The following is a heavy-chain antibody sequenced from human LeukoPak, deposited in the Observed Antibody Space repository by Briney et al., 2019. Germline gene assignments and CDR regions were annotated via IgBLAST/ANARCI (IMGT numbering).Heavy chain of an antibody. CDR1: GFTVSSHY. CDR2: IYSDGNT. Sequence: GGSLRLSCVASGFTVSSHYMSWVRQAPGKGLEWVSVIYSDGNTNYADSVKGRFTISRDTSKNTVYLQINSLRAEDTAVYYCARDVGTGGRYFWYFDLWGRGTLVTVSS. J-gene: IGHJ2*01. CDR3: ARDVGTGGRYFWYFDL. V-gene: IGHV3-53*01. D-gene: IGHD1-26*01.